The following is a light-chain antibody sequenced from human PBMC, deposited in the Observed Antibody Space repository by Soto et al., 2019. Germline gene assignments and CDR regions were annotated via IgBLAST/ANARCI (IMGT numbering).Light chain of an antibody. J-gene: IGLJ1*01. CDR3: ASYTSSSTLV. CDR2: DVR. V-gene: IGLV2-14*03. CDR1: SNDVGGHDY. Sequence: QSALTQPASVSGSPGQSIIISCTGTSNDVGGHDYVSWYQQHPGKAPKLLIYDVRSRASGVSDRFSESKSGHTASLTISGSRPEDEADYYCASYTSSSTLVFGTGTKVTVL.